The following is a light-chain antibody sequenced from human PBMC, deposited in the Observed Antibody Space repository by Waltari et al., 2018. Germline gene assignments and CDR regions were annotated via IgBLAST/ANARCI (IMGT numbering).Light chain of an antibody. Sequence: DIQMTQSPSTLSPSVGDRVTITVRASQTITKWLAWYQQKPGRAPKVLIDDASILKSGVPSRFSGSGSGTDFTLTISGLQPDDFATYYCQQYSRYTWTFGPGTKVDIK. V-gene: IGKV1-5*01. CDR2: DAS. CDR1: QTITKW. CDR3: QQYSRYTWT. J-gene: IGKJ1*01.